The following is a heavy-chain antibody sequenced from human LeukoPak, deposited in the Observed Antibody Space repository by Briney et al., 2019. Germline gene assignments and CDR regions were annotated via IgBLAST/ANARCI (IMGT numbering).Heavy chain of an antibody. Sequence: RGTVRLSCAASGFTFSSYWMHGVRQAPGKGLVWVSRIKSDGSTRSADSVKGRFTISRDNAKNTVSLQMNSLRAEDTGVYYCASAPSEIGGYYPEYFRHWGQGTLVTVST. D-gene: IGHD3-22*01. J-gene: IGHJ1*01. CDR1: GFTFSSYW. CDR2: IKSDGST. CDR3: ASAPSEIGGYYPEYFRH. V-gene: IGHV3-74*01.